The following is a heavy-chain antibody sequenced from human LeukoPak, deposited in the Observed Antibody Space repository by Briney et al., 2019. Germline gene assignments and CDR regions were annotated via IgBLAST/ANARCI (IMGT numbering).Heavy chain of an antibody. CDR1: GYTFTGYY. Sequence: GASVKVSCKASGYTFTGYYMHWVRQAPGQGLEWMGWINPNSGGTNYAQKFQGRVTMTRDTSISTAYMELSRLRSDDTAVYYCARVGGPIVGSRYFDYWGQGTLVTVSS. V-gene: IGHV1-2*02. CDR2: INPNSGGT. D-gene: IGHD1-26*01. CDR3: ARVGGPIVGSRYFDY. J-gene: IGHJ4*02.